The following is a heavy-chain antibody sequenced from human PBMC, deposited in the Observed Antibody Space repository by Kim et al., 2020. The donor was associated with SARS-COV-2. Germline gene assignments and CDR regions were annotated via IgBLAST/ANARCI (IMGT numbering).Heavy chain of an antibody. CDR1: GFTFSSYA. CDR2: ISYDGSNK. V-gene: IGHV3-30*04. D-gene: IGHD6-19*01. Sequence: GGSLRLSCAASGFTFSSYAMHWVRQAPGKGLEWVAVISYDGSNKYYVDSVKGRFTISRDNSKNTLYLQMNSLRAEDTAVYYCARGVGSSGLMVGWFDPWGQGTLVTVSS. J-gene: IGHJ5*02. CDR3: ARGVGSSGLMVGWFDP.